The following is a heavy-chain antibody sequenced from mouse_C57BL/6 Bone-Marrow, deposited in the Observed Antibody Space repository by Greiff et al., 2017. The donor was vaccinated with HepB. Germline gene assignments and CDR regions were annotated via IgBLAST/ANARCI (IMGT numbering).Heavy chain of an antibody. J-gene: IGHJ3*01. Sequence: QVQLQQSGPGLVQPSQSLSITCTVSGFSLTSYGVHWVRQSPGKGLEWLGVIWSGGSTDYNAAFISRLSISKDNSKSQVFFKMNSLQADDTAIYYCARNQYGSRAWFAYWGQGTLVTVSA. CDR2: IWSGGST. CDR1: GFSLTSYG. V-gene: IGHV2-2*01. D-gene: IGHD1-1*01. CDR3: ARNQYGSRAWFAY.